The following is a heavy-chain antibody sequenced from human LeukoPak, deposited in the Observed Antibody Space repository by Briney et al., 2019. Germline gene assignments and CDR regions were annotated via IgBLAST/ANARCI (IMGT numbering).Heavy chain of an antibody. CDR1: GFTFHNYA. CDR2: ISDSGDST. V-gene: IGHV3-23*01. J-gene: IGHJ4*02. CDR3: AKAISPVLRGTVRGSFDS. D-gene: IGHD3-10*01. Sequence: GGSLRLSCAASGFTFHNYAMHWVRHIPEKGLEWVSSISDSGDSTFYADSMVGRLTISRDNSENTLFLQMNSLRVGDTALYFCAKAISPVLRGTVRGSFDSWGQGTLVTVSS.